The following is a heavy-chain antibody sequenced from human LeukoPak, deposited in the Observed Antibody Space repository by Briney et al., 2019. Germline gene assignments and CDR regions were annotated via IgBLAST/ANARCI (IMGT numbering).Heavy chain of an antibody. V-gene: IGHV3-30*04. CDR3: TPETSSGGWGLMFDY. D-gene: IGHD6-19*01. CDR1: GLTFSSYA. CDR2: ISYDGSNK. Sequence: PGRSLRLSCAASGLTFSSYALHWVRQTPGKGLEWVAVISYDGSNKYYADSVKGRFTISRDNSKNTLYLQMNSLRAEDTAVYYCTPETSSGGWGLMFDYWGQGTLVTVSS. J-gene: IGHJ4*02.